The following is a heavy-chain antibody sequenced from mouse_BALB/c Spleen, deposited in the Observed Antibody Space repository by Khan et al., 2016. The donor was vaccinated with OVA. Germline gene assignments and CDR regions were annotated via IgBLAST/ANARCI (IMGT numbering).Heavy chain of an antibody. CDR1: GYTFTSYT. CDR3: VRDGAYHRNDGWFAY. J-gene: IGHJ3*01. CDR2: INPSNGYT. Sequence: QMQLEESGAELARPGASAKMSCKASGYTFTSYTIHWIKLRLGQGLEWIGYINPSNGYTNYNQKFRDKATLTADKSSTTAYMQLSSLTSDDSAVYNCVRDGAYHRNDGWFAYWGQGTLVTVSA. V-gene: IGHV1-4*01. D-gene: IGHD2-14*01.